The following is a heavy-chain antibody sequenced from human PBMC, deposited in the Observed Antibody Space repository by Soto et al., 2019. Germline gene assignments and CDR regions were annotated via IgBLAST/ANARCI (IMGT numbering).Heavy chain of an antibody. CDR3: ARESGYYDSSGYYYIFDY. V-gene: IGHV4-31*03. Sequence: SETLSLTCTVSGGSISSGGYYWSWIRQHPGKGLEWIGYIYYSGSTYYNPSLKSRVTISVDTSKNQFSLKLSSVTAADTAVYYCARESGYYDSSGYYYIFDYSGQGTLVPVSS. CDR1: GGSISSGGYY. CDR2: IYYSGST. D-gene: IGHD3-22*01. J-gene: IGHJ4*02.